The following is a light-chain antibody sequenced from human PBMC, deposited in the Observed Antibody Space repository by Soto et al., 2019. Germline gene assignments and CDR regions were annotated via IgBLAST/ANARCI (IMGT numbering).Light chain of an antibody. J-gene: IGLJ1*01. Sequence: QSVLTQPACVSGSPGHSITISCTGTSSDVGSYNFVSWYQQLPGKAPKLMIYEVSNRPSGVSNRFSGSKSGNTASLTISGLQAEDEADYYCSSYTTSSNYVFGSGTKVTVL. CDR3: SSYTTSSNYV. CDR1: SSDVGSYNF. CDR2: EVS. V-gene: IGLV2-14*01.